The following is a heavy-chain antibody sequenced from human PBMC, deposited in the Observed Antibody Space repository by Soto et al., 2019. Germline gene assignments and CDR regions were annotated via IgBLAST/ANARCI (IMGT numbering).Heavy chain of an antibody. CDR2: TSGSGDTT. D-gene: IGHD2-2*01. CDR1: GFTFSTYA. Sequence: EVQLLESGGGLEQPGGSLRLSCAASGFTFSTYAMTWVRKAPGKGLEWVSATSGSGDTTYYADSVRGRFTISRDNSKNTLYLQMNSLRAEDTALYYCANVVIPAATFYYGLDVWGQGTTVTVSS. V-gene: IGHV3-23*01. CDR3: ANVVIPAATFYYGLDV. J-gene: IGHJ6*02.